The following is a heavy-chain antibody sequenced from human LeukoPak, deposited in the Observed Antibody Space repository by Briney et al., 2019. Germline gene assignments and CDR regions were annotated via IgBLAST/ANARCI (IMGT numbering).Heavy chain of an antibody. CDR1: GYTFTGYY. CDR2: INPNNGDT. D-gene: IGHD6-13*01. V-gene: IGHV1-2*02. CDR3: ARNVGQYSSSWYQTWGYYYYMDV. J-gene: IGHJ6*03. Sequence: ASVKVSCKASGYTFTGYYMHWVRQAPGQGLEWMGWINPNNGDTHYAQKFQGTVTMTRDTSISTAYMELSSLRSEDTAVYYCARNVGQYSSSWYQTWGYYYYMDVWGKGTTVTISS.